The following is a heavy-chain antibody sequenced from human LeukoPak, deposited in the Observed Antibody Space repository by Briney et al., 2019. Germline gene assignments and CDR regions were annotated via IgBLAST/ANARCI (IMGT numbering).Heavy chain of an antibody. D-gene: IGHD6-13*01. CDR1: GFPFNAYW. Sequence: GGSLRLSCAASGFPFNAYWMTWVRQAPGKGLERVANIRQDGDTKYYVDSVKGRFTISRDNAMNSLYLQMNSLRAEDTAIYYCARSLPYGTTWYGRSDIWGQGTLVTVSS. CDR3: ARSLPYGTTWYGRSDI. V-gene: IGHV3-7*03. J-gene: IGHJ4*02. CDR2: IRQDGDTK.